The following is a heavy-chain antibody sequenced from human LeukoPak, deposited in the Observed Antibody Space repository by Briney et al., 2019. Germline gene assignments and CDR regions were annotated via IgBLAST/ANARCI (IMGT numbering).Heavy chain of an antibody. CDR3: AREGGYCSGGSCRFFDY. V-gene: IGHV3-21*06. CDR2: ISPSSSYI. J-gene: IGHJ4*02. CDR1: GFTFSSSS. D-gene: IGHD2-15*01. Sequence: GGSLRLSCAASGFTFSSSSMNWVRQAPGKGLEFVSSISPSSSYIYYADSVKGRFTIPRDDAKNSLFLQMNSLRAEDTAVYYCAREGGYCSGGSCRFFDYWGQGTLVTVSS.